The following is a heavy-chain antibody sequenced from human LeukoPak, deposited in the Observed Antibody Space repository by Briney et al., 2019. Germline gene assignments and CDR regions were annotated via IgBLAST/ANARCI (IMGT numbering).Heavy chain of an antibody. CDR1: GFTFSSYP. Sequence: GGSLTLSCAASGFTFSSYPMTWVRQAPGKGLEWVSAIRPSDDSTFYADSVKGRFTISRDSSKNTLYLQMNSLRAEDTAVYYCAKLTSGWFEAFWGQGTLVTVSS. V-gene: IGHV3-23*01. D-gene: IGHD3-10*01. CDR2: IRPSDDST. CDR3: AKLTSGWFEAF. J-gene: IGHJ4*02.